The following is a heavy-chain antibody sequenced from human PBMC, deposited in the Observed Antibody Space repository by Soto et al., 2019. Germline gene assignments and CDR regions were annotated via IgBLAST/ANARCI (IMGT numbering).Heavy chain of an antibody. CDR2: ISYDGSNK. Sequence: GESLKISCAASGFTFSSYGMHWVRQAPGKGLEWVAVISYDGSNKYYADSVKGRFTISRDNSKNTLYLQMNSLRAEDTAVYYCAKSNPVYSGYEYYYYYYMDVWGKGTTVTVSS. J-gene: IGHJ6*03. CDR1: GFTFSSYG. V-gene: IGHV3-30*18. CDR3: AKSNPVYSGYEYYYYYYMDV. D-gene: IGHD5-12*01.